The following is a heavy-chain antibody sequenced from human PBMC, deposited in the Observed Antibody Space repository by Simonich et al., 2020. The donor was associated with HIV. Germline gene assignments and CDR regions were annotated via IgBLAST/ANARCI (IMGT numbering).Heavy chain of an antibody. CDR1: GFTFSGYA. D-gene: IGHD3-3*01. V-gene: IGHV3-23*01. CDR3: AKDRYYNFWSGYYDY. J-gene: IGHJ4*02. CDR2: IRGSGGST. Sequence: EVQLLESGGGLVQPGGSLRLSCAASGFTFSGYAMSWVRQAPGNGVGWVSSIRGSGGSTYNADSVKGRFTISRDNSKNTLYLQMNSLRAEDTAVYYCAKDRYYNFWSGYYDYWGQGTLVTVSS.